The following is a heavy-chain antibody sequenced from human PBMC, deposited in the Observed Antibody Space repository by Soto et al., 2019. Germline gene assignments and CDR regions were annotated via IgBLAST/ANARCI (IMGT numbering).Heavy chain of an antibody. J-gene: IGHJ4*02. Sequence: QVQLVQSGAEVKKPGSSVKVSCKASGGNFSSYAISWVRQAPGQGLEWMGGIIPIFGTANYAQKFQGRVTITADESTSTAYMELGSLRSEDTAVYYLAREGDCSSTSCPSRTFDYWGQGTLVTVSS. D-gene: IGHD2-2*01. CDR3: AREGDCSSTSCPSRTFDY. CDR2: IIPIFGTA. CDR1: GGNFSSYA. V-gene: IGHV1-69*01.